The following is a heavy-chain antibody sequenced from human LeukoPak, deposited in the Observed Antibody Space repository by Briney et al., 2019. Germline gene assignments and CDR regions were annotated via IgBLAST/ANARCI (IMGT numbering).Heavy chain of an antibody. CDR1: GYSFSSYG. CDR3: ARGGALHDTGDHYLSWFDP. CDR2: ISGYNGKT. Sequence: ASVKVSCKTSGYSFSSYGIAWVRQAPGQGLEWMGWISGYNGKTDYAENLQGRVTMTTDTSTRTGYMELKNLRSDDTAVYYCARGGALHDTGDHYLSWFDPWGQGTLVTVSS. V-gene: IGHV1-18*01. J-gene: IGHJ5*02. D-gene: IGHD2-8*02.